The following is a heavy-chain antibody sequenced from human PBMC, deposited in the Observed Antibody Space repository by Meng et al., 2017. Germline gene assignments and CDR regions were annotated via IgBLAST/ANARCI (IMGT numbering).Heavy chain of an antibody. CDR1: DGSMNSYY. J-gene: IGHJ6*02. D-gene: IGHD3-9*01. V-gene: IGHV4-59*01. CDR2: IHYSGST. CDR3: ARENVGLIRYFDWSREDESTAHYYYGMDV. Sequence: GSLRLSCSVSDGSMNSYYWSWMRQPPGEGLEWIGDIHYSGSTNYNPSLKSRVTISVDTSKNHFSLKLSSVTAADTAIYYCARENVGLIRYFDWSREDESTAHYYYGMDVWGQGTAVTVSS.